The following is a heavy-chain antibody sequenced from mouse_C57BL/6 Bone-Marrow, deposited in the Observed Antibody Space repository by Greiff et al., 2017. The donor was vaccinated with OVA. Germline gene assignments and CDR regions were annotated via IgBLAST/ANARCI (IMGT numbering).Heavy chain of an antibody. J-gene: IGHJ2*01. CDR1: GFTFSSYG. V-gene: IGHV5-6*01. CDR3: ARREEYGSFFDY. Sequence: EVQLVESGGDLVKPGGSLKLSCAASGFTFSSYGMSWVRQTPDTRLAWVATISSGGSYPYYPATVKGRFPISRDNAKTTLYLQLSSLKSEDTAVYCCARREEYGSFFDYWGQGTTLTVSS. CDR2: ISSGGSYP. D-gene: IGHD1-1*01.